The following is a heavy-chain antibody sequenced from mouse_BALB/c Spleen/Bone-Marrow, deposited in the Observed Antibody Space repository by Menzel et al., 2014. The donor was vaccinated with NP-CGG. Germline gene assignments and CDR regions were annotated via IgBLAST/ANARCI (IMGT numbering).Heavy chain of an antibody. Sequence: DVQLQESGGGLVQPGGSLKLSCAASGFDFSRYWMSWVRQAPGKGLEWIGEINPDSSTINYTPSLKDKFIISRDNAKNSLYLQMSKVRSEDTALYYCARQGYYGKGDYWGQGTTLTVSS. V-gene: IGHV4-1*02. CDR1: GFDFSRYW. D-gene: IGHD2-1*01. CDR3: ARQGYYGKGDY. J-gene: IGHJ2*01. CDR2: INPDSSTI.